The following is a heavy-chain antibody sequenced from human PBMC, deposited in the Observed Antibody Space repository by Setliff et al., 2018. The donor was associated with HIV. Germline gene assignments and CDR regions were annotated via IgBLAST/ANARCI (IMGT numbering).Heavy chain of an antibody. CDR3: ARGQYGDEPFDY. CDR1: GGTFSSYP. CDR2: IIPIFGTT. Sequence: GASVKVSCKASGGTFSSYPISWVRQAPGQGLEWMGGIIPIFGTTHYAQKFQGRVTVTADESTSTAYMELRSLRSDDTAVYYCARGQYGDEPFDYWGQGTLVTVSS. V-gene: IGHV1-69*13. D-gene: IGHD4-17*01. J-gene: IGHJ4*02.